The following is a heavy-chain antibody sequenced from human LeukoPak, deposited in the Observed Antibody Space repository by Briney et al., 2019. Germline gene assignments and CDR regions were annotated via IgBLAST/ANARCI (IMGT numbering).Heavy chain of an antibody. CDR1: GFSSASAW. CDR2: INRDGGR. Sequence: GGSLRLSCAASGFSSASAWMCWGRQAPEGGLVWVSLINRDGGRSYADSLQGRFTISRDNAKNTLYLEMSSLRAEDTAVYYCAREGAVPGKPFDYWGQGTLVNGSS. D-gene: IGHD6-19*01. J-gene: IGHJ4*02. CDR3: AREGAVPGKPFDY. V-gene: IGHV3-74*01.